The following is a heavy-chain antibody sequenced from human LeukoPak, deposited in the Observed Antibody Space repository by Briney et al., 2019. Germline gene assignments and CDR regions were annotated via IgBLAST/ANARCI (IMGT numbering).Heavy chain of an antibody. D-gene: IGHD1-14*01. CDR1: GFTFSSYS. J-gene: IGHJ4*02. CDR3: ARGLRTTRGYYFDY. CDR2: ISSSSSYI. Sequence: GGSLRLSCAASGFTFSSYSMNWVRQAPGKGLEWVSSISSSSSYIYYADSVKGRFTISRDNAKNSPYLQMNSLRAEDTAVYYCARGLRTTRGYYFDYWGQGTLVTVSS. V-gene: IGHV3-21*01.